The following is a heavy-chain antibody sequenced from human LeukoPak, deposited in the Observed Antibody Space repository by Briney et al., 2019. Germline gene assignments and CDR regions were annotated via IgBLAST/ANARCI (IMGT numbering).Heavy chain of an antibody. CDR2: ISSSGSTI. Sequence: GGALRLSCAASGFTFSSYEMNWVRQAPGKGLGCVSYISSSGSTIYYADSVKGRFTISRDNAKDSLYLQMNSLRADDTAVYYCARGKVSKLWFGELWPLDYWGQGTLVTVSS. CDR1: GFTFSSYE. J-gene: IGHJ4*02. D-gene: IGHD3-10*01. V-gene: IGHV3-48*03. CDR3: ARGKVSKLWFGELWPLDY.